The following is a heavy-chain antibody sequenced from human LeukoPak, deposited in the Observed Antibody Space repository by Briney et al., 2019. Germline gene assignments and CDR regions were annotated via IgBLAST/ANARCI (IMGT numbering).Heavy chain of an antibody. D-gene: IGHD4-23*01. J-gene: IGHJ4*02. CDR1: GGSISSSGYY. V-gene: IGHV4-39*07. Sequence: PSETLSLTCTVSGGSISSSGYYWGWIRQPPGKGLEWIGSIYYSGSTYYNPSLKSRVTISVDTSKKQFSLKLSSVTAADTAVYYCARLRGGNGVDYWGQGTLVTVSS. CDR2: IYYSGST. CDR3: ARLRGGNGVDY.